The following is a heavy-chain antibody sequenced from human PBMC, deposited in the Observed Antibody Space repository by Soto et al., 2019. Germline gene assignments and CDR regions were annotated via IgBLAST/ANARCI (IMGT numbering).Heavy chain of an antibody. D-gene: IGHD5-12*01. J-gene: IGHJ6*02. CDR1: GGSISSYY. CDR2: IYYSGST. CDR3: AREVGGYSGYVYYYYGMDV. V-gene: IGHV4-59*01. Sequence: SETLSLTGTVSGGSISSYYWSWIRQPPGKGLEWIGYIYYSGSTNYNPSLKSRVTISVDTSKNQFSLKLSSVTAADTAVYYCAREVGGYSGYVYYYYGMDVWGQGTTVTVSS.